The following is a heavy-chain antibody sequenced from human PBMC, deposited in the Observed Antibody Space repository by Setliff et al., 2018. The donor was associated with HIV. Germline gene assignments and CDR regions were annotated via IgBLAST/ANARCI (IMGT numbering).Heavy chain of an antibody. Sequence: GGSLRLSCAASGFSFSNFAMHWVRQAPGKGLEWVAFILHDGSDKDCSDSVKGRFTISRDNSKNTLYLQMNSLRTEDTAVYYCTKNLYTSRWSPLDYWGQGTLVTVSS. CDR3: TKNLYTSRWSPLDY. CDR2: ILHDGSDK. D-gene: IGHD2-8*01. CDR1: GFSFSNFA. J-gene: IGHJ4*02. V-gene: IGHV3-30*02.